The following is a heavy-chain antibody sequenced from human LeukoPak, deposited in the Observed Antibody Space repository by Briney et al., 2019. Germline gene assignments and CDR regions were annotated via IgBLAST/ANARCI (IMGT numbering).Heavy chain of an antibody. CDR2: IYYSGST. D-gene: IGHD3-22*01. CDR3: ARDTYISGSLTHFDI. V-gene: IGHV4-31*03. Sequence: SETLSLTCTVSGGSISSGGYYWSWIRQHPGNGLEWIGYIYYSGSTYYNPSLKSRVTISVDTSKNQFSLKLSSVTAADTAVYYCARDTYISGSLTHFDIWGQGTMVTVSS. J-gene: IGHJ3*02. CDR1: GGSISSGGYY.